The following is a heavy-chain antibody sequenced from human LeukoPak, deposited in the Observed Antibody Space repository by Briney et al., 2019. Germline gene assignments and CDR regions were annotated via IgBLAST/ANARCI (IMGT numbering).Heavy chain of an antibody. V-gene: IGHV3-53*01. Sequence: GGSVRLSCAASGFTVSDHSMSWVRQAPGKGLECVSTIYSGGATSYADSVQGRFTLSRDTSKNTLYLQLKTLTAEDTALYYCARKDYWGQGILVTVSS. CDR2: IYSGGAT. J-gene: IGHJ4*02. CDR3: ARKDY. CDR1: GFTVSDHS.